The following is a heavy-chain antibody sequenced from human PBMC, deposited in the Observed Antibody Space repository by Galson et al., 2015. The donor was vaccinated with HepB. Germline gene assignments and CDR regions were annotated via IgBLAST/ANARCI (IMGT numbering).Heavy chain of an antibody. CDR3: ARRGPLLALDP. D-gene: IGHD2-8*02. CDR2: ISANSGNT. CDR1: GYTFTTYD. J-gene: IGHJ5*02. Sequence: SVKVSCKATGYTFTTYDITWVRQAPGHGLEWMGWISANSGNTNYAQKLQGRVTMTTDTSTTTAYMELRRLTSDDTAVYYCARRGPLLALDPWGRGTLVTVSS. V-gene: IGHV1-18*01.